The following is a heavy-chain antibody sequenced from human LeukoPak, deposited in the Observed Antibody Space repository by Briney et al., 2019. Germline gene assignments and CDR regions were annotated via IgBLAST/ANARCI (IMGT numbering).Heavy chain of an antibody. J-gene: IGHJ4*02. CDR3: ARSFYE. D-gene: IGHD3-16*01. Sequence: SETLSLTCTVSGGSISSYYWSWIRQPPGKGLEWIGYIYYSGSTNYNPSLKSRVTISVDTSKNQFSLKLSSVTAAAAAVYSCARSFYEWGQGTLVTVPS. V-gene: IGHV4-59*08. CDR1: GGSISSYY. CDR2: IYYSGST.